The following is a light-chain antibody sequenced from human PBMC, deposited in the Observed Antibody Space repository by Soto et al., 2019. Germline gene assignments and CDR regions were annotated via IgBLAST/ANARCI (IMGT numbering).Light chain of an antibody. Sequence: EIVMTQSPATLSVSPGERATLSCRASQSVSSNLAWYQQKPGQAPRLLIYGASTRATGIPARFSGSGSRTEFPLTMSSLQSEDFAVYYCQQYYNWPWTFGQGTKVEIK. J-gene: IGKJ1*01. V-gene: IGKV3-15*01. CDR1: QSVSSN. CDR3: QQYYNWPWT. CDR2: GAS.